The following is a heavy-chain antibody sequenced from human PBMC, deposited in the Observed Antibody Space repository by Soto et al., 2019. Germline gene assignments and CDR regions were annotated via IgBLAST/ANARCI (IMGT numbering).Heavy chain of an antibody. D-gene: IGHD2-21*02. CDR1: GFTFSSYG. V-gene: IGHV3-30*18. CDR3: AKEYDVVVTPPDS. J-gene: IGHJ4*02. Sequence: QVQLVESGGGVVQPGRSLRLSCAASGFTFSSYGMHWVRQAPGKGLEWVAVISYDGSNKFYADSVKGRFTISRDNSKNTLYLQMNSLRAEDTAVYYCAKEYDVVVTPPDSWGQGTLVTVSS. CDR2: ISYDGSNK.